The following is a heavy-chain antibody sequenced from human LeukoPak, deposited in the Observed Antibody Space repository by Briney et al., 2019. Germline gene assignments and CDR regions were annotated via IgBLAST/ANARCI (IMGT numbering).Heavy chain of an antibody. Sequence: GGSLRLSCAASGFTFSSYAMSRVRQAPGKGLEWVSAIGGSGGSTYYADSVKGRFTISRDNSKNTLYLQMNSLRAEDTAVYYCAKAFSTPYYYGSGTFSSRGETQSDYWGQGTLVTVSS. J-gene: IGHJ4*02. D-gene: IGHD3-10*01. CDR3: AKAFSTPYYYGSGTFSSRGETQSDY. CDR2: IGGSGGST. CDR1: GFTFSSYA. V-gene: IGHV3-23*01.